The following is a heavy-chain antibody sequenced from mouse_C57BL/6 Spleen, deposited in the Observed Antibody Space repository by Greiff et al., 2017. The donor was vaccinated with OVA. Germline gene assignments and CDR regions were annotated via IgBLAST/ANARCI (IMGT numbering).Heavy chain of an antibody. V-gene: IGHV1-76*01. CDR2: ISPGSGNT. D-gene: IGHD1-1*01. CDR1: GYTFTDYY. J-gene: IGHJ1*03. Sequence: VKVVESGAELVRPGASVKLSCKASGYTFTDYYINWVKQRPGQGLEWIARISPGSGNTYYNEKFKGKATLTAEKSSSTASMQLSSLTSEDSAVYFCAREGGSSYEYFDVWGTGTTVTVSS. CDR3: AREGGSSYEYFDV.